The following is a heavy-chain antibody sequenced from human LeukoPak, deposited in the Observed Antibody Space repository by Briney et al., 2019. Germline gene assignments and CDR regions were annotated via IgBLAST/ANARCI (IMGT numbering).Heavy chain of an antibody. CDR1: GASISSYY. CDR3: ARAVGVGRGTYFDL. V-gene: IGHV4-59*08. CDR2: ISYIGST. Sequence: PSETLSLTCTVSGASISSYYWSWIRQPPGKGLEWIGYISYIGSTNYNPSLKSRVTISVDTSKNQFSLKLSSVTAADTAVYYCARAVGVGRGTYFDLWGRGTLVTVSS. D-gene: IGHD1-1*01. J-gene: IGHJ2*01.